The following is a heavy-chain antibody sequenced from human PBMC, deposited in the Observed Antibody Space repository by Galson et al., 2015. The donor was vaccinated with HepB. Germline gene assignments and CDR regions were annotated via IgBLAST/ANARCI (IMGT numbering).Heavy chain of an antibody. V-gene: IGHV1-46*01. D-gene: IGHD6-25*01. CDR3: ASAQRLARPLDY. J-gene: IGHJ4*02. CDR1: GYTFTSSY. CDR2: INPSGDST. Sequence: SVKVSCKASGYTFTSSYMHWVRQAPGQGLEWMGIINPSGDSTNYAQKFQGRVTMTRDTSTSTVYMALSSLRSEDTAVYYCASAQRLARPLDYWGQGTLVTVSS.